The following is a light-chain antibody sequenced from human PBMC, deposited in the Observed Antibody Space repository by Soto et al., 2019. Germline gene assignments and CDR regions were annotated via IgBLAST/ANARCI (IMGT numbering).Light chain of an antibody. CDR1: QSVSSSY. CDR2: GAS. Sequence: IVLTQSPGTLSLSPGERPTLSCKASQSVSSSYLAWYQKKPGQAPRLLIYGASSRATGIPDRFSGSGSETDLTLTISRLETEDFAVYYCQQYGSSPPWTFGQGTKVDIK. J-gene: IGKJ1*01. V-gene: IGKV3-20*01. CDR3: QQYGSSPPWT.